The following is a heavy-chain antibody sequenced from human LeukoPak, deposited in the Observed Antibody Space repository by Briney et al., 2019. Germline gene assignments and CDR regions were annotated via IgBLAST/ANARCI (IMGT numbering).Heavy chain of an antibody. CDR2: IYYSGST. D-gene: IGHD2-21*01. CDR1: GGSINTYY. V-gene: IGHV4-59*01. Sequence: PSETLSLTCSVSGGSINTYYWSWIRQPPGKGLEWIGYIYYSGSTNYNPSLRSRVTISVGTSKNQFSLRLNSVTAADTAVYYCARAGAGGGDFDYWGQGTLVTVSS. CDR3: ARAGAGGGDFDY. J-gene: IGHJ4*02.